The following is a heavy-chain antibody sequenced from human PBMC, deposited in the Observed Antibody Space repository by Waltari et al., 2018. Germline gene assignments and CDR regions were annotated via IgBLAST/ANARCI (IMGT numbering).Heavy chain of an antibody. D-gene: IGHD3-22*01. V-gene: IGHV1-69*12. CDR1: GVTFSSYA. CDR3: ARGGYYYDSSGYHENFDY. J-gene: IGHJ4*02. CDR2: SIPNCGKA. Sequence: QVQLVQSGAEVKKPGSSVKVSCKASGVTFSSYAISWVRQAPGQGLEWMGGSIPNCGKANYAQKCQCRVTITADEYTSTAYMERSRLRSEDTAVYYCARGGYYYDSSGYHENFDYWGQGTLVTVSS.